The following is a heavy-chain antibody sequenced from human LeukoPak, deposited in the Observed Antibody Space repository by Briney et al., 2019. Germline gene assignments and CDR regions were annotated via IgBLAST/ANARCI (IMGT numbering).Heavy chain of an antibody. V-gene: IGHV3-7*01. CDR1: ASTFSGNW. CDR2: IDPHGRDK. D-gene: IGHD6-19*01. CDR3: VRGSGWFFGF. J-gene: IGHJ4*02. Sequence: PGGSLRLSCAASASTFSGNWMHWVRQAPGKGLEWVASIDPHGRDKYFLDSVKGRFTISRDNSKSSLYLQMNSLRAEDTAVYYCVRGSGWFFGFWGQGSLVTVSS.